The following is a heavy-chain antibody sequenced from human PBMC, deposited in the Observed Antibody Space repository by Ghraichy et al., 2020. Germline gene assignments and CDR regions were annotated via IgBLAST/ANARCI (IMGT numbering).Heavy chain of an antibody. Sequence: SETLSLTCSVSGGSISSSSYYWGWIRQPPGKGLEWIGSIYYSGNTYYDPSLKSRVAISVDTSKNQFSLKLSSVTAADTAVYYCASYYTPMPHFDYWGQGTLVTVSS. CDR3: ASYYTPMPHFDY. D-gene: IGHD3-3*01. CDR2: IYYSGNT. CDR1: GGSISSSSYY. V-gene: IGHV4-39*01. J-gene: IGHJ4*02.